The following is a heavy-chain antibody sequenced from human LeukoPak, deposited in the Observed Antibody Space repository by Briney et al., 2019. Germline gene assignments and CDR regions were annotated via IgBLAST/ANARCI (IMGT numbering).Heavy chain of an antibody. V-gene: IGHV3-21*01. J-gene: IGHJ5*02. CDR1: GFTFSSYS. Sequence: GGSPRLSCAASGFTFSSYSMNWVRQAPGKGLEWVSSISSSSSYIYYADSVKGRFTISRDNAKNSLYLQMNSLRAEDTAVYYCARDKVDRWLQLAGWFDPWGQGTLVTVSS. CDR3: ARDKVDRWLQLAGWFDP. D-gene: IGHD5-12*01. CDR2: ISSSSSYI.